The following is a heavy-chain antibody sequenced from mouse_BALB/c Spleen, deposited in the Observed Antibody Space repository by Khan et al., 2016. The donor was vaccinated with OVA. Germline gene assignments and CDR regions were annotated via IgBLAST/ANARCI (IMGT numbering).Heavy chain of an antibody. CDR2: INTYIGEP. D-gene: IGHD2-1*01. Sequence: QIQLVQSGPELKKPGETVKISCKASGYTFTNYGMNWVKQAPGQGLKWMGWINTYIGEPTYADDFKGRFAFSLETSASNAYLQINNLKNEDTATYFCARSNGNYWFAYWGQGTLVTVAA. J-gene: IGHJ3*01. V-gene: IGHV9-3-1*01. CDR1: GYTFTNYG. CDR3: ARSNGNYWFAY.